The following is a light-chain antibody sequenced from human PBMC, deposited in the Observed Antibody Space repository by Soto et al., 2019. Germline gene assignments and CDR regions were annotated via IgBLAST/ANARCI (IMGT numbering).Light chain of an antibody. CDR1: QAISGY. V-gene: IGKV1-5*01. J-gene: IGKJ1*01. CDR3: QQRSNWPPWT. CDR2: DAA. Sequence: DIQMTQSPSTLSASVADRVTIACRASQAISGYLAWYQRKPGKAPKLLIYDAANLQTGVSSRFSGSGSGTEFTLTINSLQPDDFATYYCQQRSNWPPWTFGQGTKVEIK.